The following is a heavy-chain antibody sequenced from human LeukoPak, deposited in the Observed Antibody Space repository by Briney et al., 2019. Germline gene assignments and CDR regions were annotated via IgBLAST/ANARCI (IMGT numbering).Heavy chain of an antibody. CDR2: INPNSGGT. CDR3: ARDLIFGVVNGMDV. J-gene: IGHJ6*02. V-gene: IGHV1-2*02. CDR1: GYTFTGYY. Sequence: ASVKVSRKASGYTFTGYYMHWVRQAPGQGLEWMGWINPNSGGTNYAQKFQGRVTMTRGTSISTAYMELSRLRSDDTAVYYCARDLIFGVVNGMDVWGQGTTVTVSS. D-gene: IGHD3-3*01.